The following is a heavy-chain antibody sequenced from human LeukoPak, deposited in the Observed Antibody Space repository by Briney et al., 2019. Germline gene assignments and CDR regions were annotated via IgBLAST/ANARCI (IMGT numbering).Heavy chain of an antibody. CDR3: TRDKFVAVVVPAAFDY. Sequence: GGSLRLSCTASGFTFGDYAMSWVRQAPGKGLEWVGFIRSKAYGGTTEYAASVKGRFTISRDDSKSIAYLQMNSLKTEDTAVYYCTRDKFVAVVVPAAFDYWGQGTLVTVSS. CDR1: GFTFGDYA. CDR2: IRSKAYGGTT. J-gene: IGHJ4*02. D-gene: IGHD2-2*01. V-gene: IGHV3-49*04.